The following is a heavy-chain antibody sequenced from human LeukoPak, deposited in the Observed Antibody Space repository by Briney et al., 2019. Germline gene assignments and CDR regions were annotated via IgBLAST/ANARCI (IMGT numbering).Heavy chain of an antibody. CDR1: GYPFVSYV. D-gene: IGHD3-10*01. CDR2: INPDNGNA. CDR3: AKDRGGTGDFDY. Sequence: ASVKVSCKASGYPFVSYVIHWVRQAPGQRPEWMGWINPDNGNAEYSQKFQGRVTITRDPSATTAYMELSNLRSEDMAVYYCAKDRGGTGDFDYWGQGTLVTVSS. V-gene: IGHV1-3*01. J-gene: IGHJ4*02.